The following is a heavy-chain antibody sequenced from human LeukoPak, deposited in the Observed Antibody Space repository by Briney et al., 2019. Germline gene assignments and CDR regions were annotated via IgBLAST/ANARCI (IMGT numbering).Heavy chain of an antibody. CDR3: ARDKGSSSASYYFDS. V-gene: IGHV1-2*06. D-gene: IGHD2-15*01. Sequence: ASVKVSCKASGYTFTGYYIHWVRQAPGQGLEYMGRINPSSGGANYAQKFQDRVTMTRDTSISTAYMELSRLRSDDTAVYYCARDKGSSSASYYFDSWGQGTLVTVSS. CDR2: INPSSGGA. CDR1: GYTFTGYY. J-gene: IGHJ4*02.